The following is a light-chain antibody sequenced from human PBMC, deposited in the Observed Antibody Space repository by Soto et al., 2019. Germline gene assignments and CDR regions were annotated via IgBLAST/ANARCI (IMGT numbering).Light chain of an antibody. J-gene: IGKJ4*01. V-gene: IGKV3-20*01. Sequence: EIVLTQSPGTLSLSPGERATLSCRASQSVSSSYLAWYQQKPGQAPWLLIYGASSRATGIPDRFSGSGSGTDFTLTISRLEPEDLAVYYCQQYGSSPLTFGGGTKVETK. CDR2: GAS. CDR1: QSVSSSY. CDR3: QQYGSSPLT.